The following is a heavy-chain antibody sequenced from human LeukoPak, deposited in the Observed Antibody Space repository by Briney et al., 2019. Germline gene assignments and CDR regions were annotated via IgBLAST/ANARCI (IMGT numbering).Heavy chain of an antibody. V-gene: IGHV4-39*07. D-gene: IGHD2-2*01. J-gene: IGHJ4*02. CDR2: IHYSGST. Sequence: PSETLSLTCTVSGGSICSSSYYWGWIRQPPGKGLEWIGSIHYSGSTYYSPSLKSRVTISVDTSKNQFSLKLSSVTAADTAVYYCAARGAIPHSTEIDYWGQGTLVTVSS. CDR1: GGSICSSSYY. CDR3: AARGAIPHSTEIDY.